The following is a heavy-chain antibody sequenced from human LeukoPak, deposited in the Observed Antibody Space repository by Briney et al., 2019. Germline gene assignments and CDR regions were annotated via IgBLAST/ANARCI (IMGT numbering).Heavy chain of an antibody. J-gene: IGHJ6*02. CDR1: GFTFSSYW. CDR3: ARDGLPDTVIMLYYYYGMDV. CDR2: IKQDGSEK. V-gene: IGHV3-7*01. D-gene: IGHD4-11*01. Sequence: GASLRLSCAASGFTFSSYWMSWVRQAPGKGLEWVTNIKQDGSEKYYVDSVKGRFTISRDNAKNSLYLQMNSLRAEDTAVYYCARDGLPDTVIMLYYYYGMDVWGQGTTVTVSS.